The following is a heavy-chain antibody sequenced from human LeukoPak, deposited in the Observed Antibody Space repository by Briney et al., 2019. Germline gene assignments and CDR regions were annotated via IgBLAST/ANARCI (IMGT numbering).Heavy chain of an antibody. J-gene: IGHJ4*02. CDR1: SRPTTSNSYS. V-gene: IGHV4-39*01. CDR3: ARQSDYGFDY. Sequence: PSETLSLTCTPPSRPTTSNSYSSRWIRPPPRNGLEWIASFYFSGSTYYNPSLKSRVTIYVHTSKNQVSLNLNSVTAADTAVYYCARQSDYGFDYWGQGTLVTVSS. CDR2: FYFSGST. D-gene: IGHD4-17*01.